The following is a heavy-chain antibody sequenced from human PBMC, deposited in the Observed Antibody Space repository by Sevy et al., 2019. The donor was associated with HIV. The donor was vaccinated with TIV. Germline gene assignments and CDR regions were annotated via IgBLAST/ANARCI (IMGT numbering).Heavy chain of an antibody. D-gene: IGHD3-3*01. CDR3: ARAVKIFGVVISNWFDP. V-gene: IGHV3-48*04. CDR1: GFTFSSYS. Sequence: GGSLRLSCAASGFTFSSYSMNWVRQAPGKGLEWVSYISSSSSTIYYADSVKGRFTISRDNAKNSLYLQMNSLRAEDTAVYYCARAVKIFGVVISNWFDPWGQGTLVTVSS. CDR2: ISSSSSTI. J-gene: IGHJ5*02.